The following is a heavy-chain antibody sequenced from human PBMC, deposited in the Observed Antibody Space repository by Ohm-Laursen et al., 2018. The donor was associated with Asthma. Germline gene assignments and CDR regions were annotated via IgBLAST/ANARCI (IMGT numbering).Heavy chain of an antibody. J-gene: IGHJ4*02. CDR2: VYGDGSNT. D-gene: IGHD6-19*01. CDR3: AREVGRYSSGWYYFDY. CDR1: GFTFSTYW. Sequence: SLRLSCAASGFTFSTYWMHWVRQAPGKGLVWVSRVYGDGSNTIYADSVKGRFTISRDNAKNTLYLQMNSLRAEDTAVYYCAREVGRYSSGWYYFDYWGQGTLVTVSS. V-gene: IGHV3-74*01.